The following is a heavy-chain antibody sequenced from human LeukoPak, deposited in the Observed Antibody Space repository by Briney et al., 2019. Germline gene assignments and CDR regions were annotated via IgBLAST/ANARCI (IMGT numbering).Heavy chain of an antibody. V-gene: IGHV3-21*01. CDR2: ISSSSIYI. D-gene: IGHD3-10*01. CDR3: ARDQRFGHSDD. Sequence: GGSLRLSCAASGFTFNVYNMNWVRQAPGKGLEWVSSISSSSIYIYYADSVKGRFTISRDNANNSLYLQMNSLRAEDTAVYYCARDQRFGHSDDWGQGTLVTVSS. CDR1: GFTFNVYN. J-gene: IGHJ4*02.